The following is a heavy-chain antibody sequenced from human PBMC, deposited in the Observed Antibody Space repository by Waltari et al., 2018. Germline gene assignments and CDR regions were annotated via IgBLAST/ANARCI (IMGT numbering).Heavy chain of an antibody. D-gene: IGHD3-10*01. CDR2: IYHSGST. CDR3: ARRVRGSELDY. Sequence: QVQLQESGPGLVKPSETLSLTCAVSGYSLSSGYYWGWIRQPPGKGLEWIGSIYHSGSTYYNPSLKSRVTISVDTSKNQFSLKLSSVTAADTAVYYCARRVRGSELDYWGQGTLVTVSS. J-gene: IGHJ4*02. V-gene: IGHV4-38-2*01. CDR1: GYSLSSGYY.